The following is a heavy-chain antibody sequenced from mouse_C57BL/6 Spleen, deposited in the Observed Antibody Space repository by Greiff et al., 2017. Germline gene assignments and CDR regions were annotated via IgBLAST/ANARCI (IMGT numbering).Heavy chain of an antibody. Sequence: QVHVKQPGAELVMPGASVKLSCKASGYTFTSYWMHWVKQRPGQGLECIGEIDPSDSYTNYNQKFKGKSTLTVHKSSSTAYLQLSSRTSEDSAVYYCARFSKGLLRYFDYWGQGTTRTVSS. CDR1: GYTFTSYW. CDR3: ARFSKGLLRYFDY. CDR2: IDPSDSYT. J-gene: IGHJ2*01. V-gene: IGHV1-69*01. D-gene: IGHD2-3*01.